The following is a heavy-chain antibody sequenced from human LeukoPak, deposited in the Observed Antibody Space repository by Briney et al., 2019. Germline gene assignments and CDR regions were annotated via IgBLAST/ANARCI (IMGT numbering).Heavy chain of an antibody. D-gene: IGHD4-17*01. V-gene: IGHV1-8*01. Sequence: GASVKASCKASGYTFTSYDINWVRQATGQGLEWMGWMNPNSGNTGYAQKFQGRVTMTRNTSISTAYIELSSLRSEDTAVYYCARGTTVVSTDFDCWGQGTLVTVSS. CDR2: MNPNSGNT. J-gene: IGHJ4*02. CDR1: GYTFTSYD. CDR3: ARGTTVVSTDFDC.